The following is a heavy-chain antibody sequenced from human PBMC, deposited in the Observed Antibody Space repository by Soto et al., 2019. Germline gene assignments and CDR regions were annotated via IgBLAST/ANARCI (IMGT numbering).Heavy chain of an antibody. CDR3: ARDLVAVAGEYYYYYGMDV. Sequence: GGSLRLSCAASGFTVSSNYMSWVRQAPGKGLEWVSVIYSGGSTYYADSVKGRFTISRDNSKNTLYLQMNSLRAEDTAVYYCARDLVAVAGEYYYYYGMDVWGQGTTVTVSS. D-gene: IGHD6-19*01. CDR2: IYSGGST. CDR1: GFTVSSNY. J-gene: IGHJ6*02. V-gene: IGHV3-66*01.